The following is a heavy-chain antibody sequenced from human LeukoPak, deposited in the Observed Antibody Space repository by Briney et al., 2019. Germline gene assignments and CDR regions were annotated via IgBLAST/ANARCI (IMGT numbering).Heavy chain of an antibody. CDR3: ARDFRDTSLITYPYFMDV. Sequence: GGSLRLSCAASGFTFSSYEMNWVRQAPGKGLEWVSYISSSGSTIYYADSVKGRFTISRDNAKNSVYLQMNSLRAEDTAVYYCARDFRDTSLITYPYFMDVWGKGTTVTISS. V-gene: IGHV3-48*03. CDR1: GFTFSSYE. CDR2: ISSSGSTI. J-gene: IGHJ6*03. D-gene: IGHD3-16*01.